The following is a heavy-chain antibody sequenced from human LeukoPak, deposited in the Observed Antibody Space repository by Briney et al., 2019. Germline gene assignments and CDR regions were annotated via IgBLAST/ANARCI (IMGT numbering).Heavy chain of an antibody. CDR1: GGSISSYY. V-gene: IGHV4-59*01. CDR2: IYYSGST. J-gene: IGHJ4*02. D-gene: IGHD3-22*01. CDR3: AREDSSGYYDY. Sequence: SETLSLTCTVSGGSISSYYWSWLRQPPGKGLEWIGYIYYSGSTNYNPSLKSRVTISVDTSKNQFSLKLSSVTAADTAVYYCAREDSSGYYDYWGQGTLVTVSS.